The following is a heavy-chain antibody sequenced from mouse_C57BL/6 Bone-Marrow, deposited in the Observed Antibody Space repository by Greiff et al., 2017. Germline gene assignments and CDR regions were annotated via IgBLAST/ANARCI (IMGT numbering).Heavy chain of an antibody. D-gene: IGHD1-1*01. CDR1: GFNIKNTY. Sequence: VQLKQSVAELVRPGASVKLSCTASGFNIKNTYMHWVKQRPEQGLAWIGRIDPANGNTKYAPKFQGKATITADTSSNTAYLQLSSLTSEDTAIYYCARGGITTVVAYYAMDYWGQGTSVTVSS. CDR2: IDPANGNT. V-gene: IGHV14-3*01. CDR3: ARGGITTVVAYYAMDY. J-gene: IGHJ4*01.